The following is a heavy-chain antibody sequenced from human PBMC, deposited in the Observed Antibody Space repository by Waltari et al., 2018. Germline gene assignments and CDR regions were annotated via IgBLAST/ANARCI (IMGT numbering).Heavy chain of an antibody. J-gene: IGHJ4*02. V-gene: IGHV4-39*01. Sequence: QMELQESGPRLVKPSETLSLTCNVSGDSISGSRNYWAWLRQPPGKNLQWIGSIYYSWTTYYTPSRKGRFASSVDTSRNQFSLNVNSVTAADTGIYYCARQLRFVDWIPRYFDSWGRGTLATVSS. CDR1: GDSISGSRNY. D-gene: IGHD3-3*01. CDR3: ARQLRFVDWIPRYFDS. CDR2: IYYSWTT.